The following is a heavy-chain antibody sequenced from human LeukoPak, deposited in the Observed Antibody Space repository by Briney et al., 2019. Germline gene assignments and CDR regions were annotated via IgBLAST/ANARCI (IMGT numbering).Heavy chain of an antibody. CDR2: INPRDGTT. CDR3: ARGADQEFDF. CDR1: GYSFTNYY. V-gene: IGHV1-46*01. J-gene: IGHJ4*02. Sequence: ASVKVSCKASGYSFTNYYLHWVRQAPGQGLEWMGMINPRDGTTRTLQKFQGRVTMTRDTSTGTLYMGLSSLRSEDTATYFCARGADQEFDFWGQGTLVTVSS.